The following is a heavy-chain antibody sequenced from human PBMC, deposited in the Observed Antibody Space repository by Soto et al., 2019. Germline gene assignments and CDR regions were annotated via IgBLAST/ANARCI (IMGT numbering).Heavy chain of an antibody. CDR1: GFTFTNYW. V-gene: IGHV3-74*01. CDR2: VDGEESGT. J-gene: IGHJ4*02. Sequence: EVQLVESGGGLVQPGGSLRLSCAASGFTFTNYWMHWVRQAPGKGLQWVARVDGEESGTSYADSVKGRFTISRDNAKNTLSLPMNSLRADDTAVYYCGSVFEHWGWGTLVTVSS. D-gene: IGHD1-26*01. CDR3: GSVFEH.